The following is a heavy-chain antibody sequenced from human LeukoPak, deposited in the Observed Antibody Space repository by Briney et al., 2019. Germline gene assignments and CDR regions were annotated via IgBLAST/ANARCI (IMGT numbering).Heavy chain of an antibody. CDR3: ARGYCSSTSCYGGDFYYYYMDV. Sequence: NPSETLSLTCTVSGGSISSFYWTWIRQPAGKGLEWIGFISTSGSTNYNPSLKSRVTMSVDTSNNQFSLKLSSVTAADTAVYYCARGYCSSTSCYGGDFYYYYMDVWGTGTTVTV. V-gene: IGHV4-4*07. J-gene: IGHJ6*03. CDR2: ISTSGST. CDR1: GGSISSFY. D-gene: IGHD2-2*01.